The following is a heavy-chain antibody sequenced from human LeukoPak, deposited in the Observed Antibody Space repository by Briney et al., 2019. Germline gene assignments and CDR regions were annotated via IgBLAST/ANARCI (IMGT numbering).Heavy chain of an antibody. Sequence: SETLSLTCAVPGDGISVIYSSWVRQPPGKGLEWMGFSHTSGNTSYIPSVKSRDTMSVDTSKNQFSLKMSSVTAADTAVYYCAKLVYSLDGSGHNGFDPWGQGALVTVSS. CDR3: AKLVYSLDGSGHNGFDP. D-gene: IGHD2-15*01. V-gene: IGHV4-4*09. CDR1: GDGISVIY. CDR2: SHTSGNT. J-gene: IGHJ5*02.